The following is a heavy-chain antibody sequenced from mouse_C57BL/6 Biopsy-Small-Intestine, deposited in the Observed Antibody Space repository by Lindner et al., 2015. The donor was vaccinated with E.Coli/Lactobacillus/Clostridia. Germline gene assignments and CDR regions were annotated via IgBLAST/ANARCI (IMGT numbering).Heavy chain of an antibody. V-gene: IGHV1-31*01. CDR1: GYSFTGYY. CDR3: ATLTGGRGYFDY. J-gene: IGHJ2*01. D-gene: IGHD4-1*01. CDR2: IYPYNGVS. Sequence: VQLQESGPELVKPGASVKISCKASGYSFTGYYMNWVMQSHGNILDWIGYIYPYNGVSSYNQKFKGKATLTVDKSSNTAYMEFRSLTSEDSAVYYCATLTGGRGYFDYWGQGTTLTVSS.